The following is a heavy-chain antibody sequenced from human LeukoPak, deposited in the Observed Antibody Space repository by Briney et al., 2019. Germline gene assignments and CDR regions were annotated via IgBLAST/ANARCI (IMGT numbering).Heavy chain of an antibody. CDR3: AELGITMIGGV. V-gene: IGHV3-20*04. CDR1: GFTFDDYG. J-gene: IGHJ6*04. Sequence: GGSLRLSCAASGFTFDDYGMSWVRQAPGKGLEWVSGINWNGGSTGYADSVKGRFTISRDNAKNSLYLQMNSLRAEDTAVYCCAELGITMIGGVWGKGTTVTISS. D-gene: IGHD3-10*02. CDR2: INWNGGST.